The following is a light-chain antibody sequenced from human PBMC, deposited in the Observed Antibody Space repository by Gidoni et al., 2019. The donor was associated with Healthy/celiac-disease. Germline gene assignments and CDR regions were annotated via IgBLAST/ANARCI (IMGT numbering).Light chain of an antibody. V-gene: IGKV4-1*01. Sequence: EIVMTQSPDSLAVSLGERATINCKSSQRVLYSSNNKNYLAWYQQKPGQPPKLLIYWASTRESGVPDRFSGSGSGTDFTLTISSLQAEDVAVYYCQQYYSTFSITFGQGTRLEIK. CDR2: WAS. CDR1: QRVLYSSNNKNY. CDR3: QQYYSTFSIT. J-gene: IGKJ5*01.